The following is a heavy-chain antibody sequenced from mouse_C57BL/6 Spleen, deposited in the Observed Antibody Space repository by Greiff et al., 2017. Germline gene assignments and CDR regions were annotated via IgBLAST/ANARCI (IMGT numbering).Heavy chain of an antibody. Sequence: EVMLVESGGGLVQPKGSLKLSCAASGFTFNTYAMHWVRQAPGKGLEWVARIRSKSSNYATFYADSVKNRFTISRDDSQSMLYLQMNNLKTEDTAMYYCVRGHITTVVATGTDFDYWGQGTTLTVSS. CDR2: IRSKSSNYAT. CDR3: VRGHITTVVATGTDFDY. D-gene: IGHD1-1*01. CDR1: GFTFNTYA. V-gene: IGHV10-3*01. J-gene: IGHJ2*01.